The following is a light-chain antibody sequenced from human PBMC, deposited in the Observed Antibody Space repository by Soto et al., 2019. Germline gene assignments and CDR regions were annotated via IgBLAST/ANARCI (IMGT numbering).Light chain of an antibody. CDR3: QQSSSPPRT. CDR1: QSISRY. CDR2: AAS. J-gene: IGKJ1*01. V-gene: IGKV1-39*01. Sequence: IQLTESPSLLSASVGDSVPLTCRASQSISRYLNWYQQKPGKAPKLLIYAASSLQSGVPSRFSGSGSGTDFTLTISSLQPEDFATYYCQQSSSPPRTFGQGTKVDIK.